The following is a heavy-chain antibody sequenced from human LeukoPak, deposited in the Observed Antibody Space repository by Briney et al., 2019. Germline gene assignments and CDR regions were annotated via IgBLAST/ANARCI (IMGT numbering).Heavy chain of an antibody. D-gene: IGHD1-26*01. V-gene: IGHV4-39*01. CDR1: GGSISSSSYY. CDR3: AKHAGPYSGSYPGAFDI. Sequence: PSETLSLTCTVSGGSISSSSYYWGWIRQPPGKGLEWIGSIYYSGSTYYNPSLKSRVTISVDTSKNQFSLKLSSVTAADTAVYYCAKHAGPYSGSYPGAFDIWGQGTMVTVSS. J-gene: IGHJ3*02. CDR2: IYYSGST.